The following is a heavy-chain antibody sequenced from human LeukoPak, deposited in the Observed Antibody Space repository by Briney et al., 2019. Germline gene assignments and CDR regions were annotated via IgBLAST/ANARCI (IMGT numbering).Heavy chain of an antibody. CDR2: IYYSGST. Sequence: SETLSLTCTVSGGSISSYYWSWLRQPPGKGLEWIGYIYYSGSTNYNPSLKSRVTISVDTSKNQFSLKLSSVTAADTAVYYCARGRDGDSKYDYWGQGTLVTVSS. V-gene: IGHV4-59*01. J-gene: IGHJ4*02. CDR1: GGSISSYY. CDR3: ARGRDGDSKYDY. D-gene: IGHD4-11*01.